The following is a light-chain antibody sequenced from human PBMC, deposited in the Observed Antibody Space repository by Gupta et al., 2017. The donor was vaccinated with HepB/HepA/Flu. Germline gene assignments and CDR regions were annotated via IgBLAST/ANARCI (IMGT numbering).Light chain of an antibody. Sequence: QSVLTQPPSASGTPGQRVTISCSGSRSNIGSNTVNWYQQRPGTAPKLLIYSNNQRPSGVPDRFSGSKSGTSASLAISGLQSEDEADYYCAAWDDSLNGPVVFGGGTKLTVL. CDR2: SNN. J-gene: IGLJ2*01. V-gene: IGLV1-44*01. CDR1: RSNIGSNT. CDR3: AAWDDSLNGPVV.